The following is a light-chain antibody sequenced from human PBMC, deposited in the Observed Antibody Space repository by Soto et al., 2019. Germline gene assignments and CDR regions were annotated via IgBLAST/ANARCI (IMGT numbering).Light chain of an antibody. Sequence: QSALTQPASVSGSPGRAVTISCTGSSSDVGECNYVSWYQHLPGRAPKLIFYDVTNRPSGISYRFSASKSGRTASLTISGLQAEDEADYYCSSDSSSSTHVVLGGGTKLTVL. V-gene: IGLV2-14*03. J-gene: IGLJ2*01. CDR2: DVT. CDR3: SSDSSSSTHVV. CDR1: SSDVGECNY.